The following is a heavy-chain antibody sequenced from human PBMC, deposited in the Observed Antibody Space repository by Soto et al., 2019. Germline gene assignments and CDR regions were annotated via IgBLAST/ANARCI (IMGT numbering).Heavy chain of an antibody. CDR2: IIPIFGTA. D-gene: IGHD1-1*01. Sequence: SVKVSCKASGGTFSSYAISWVRQAPGQGLEWMGGIIPIFGTANYAQKFQGRVTITADESTSTAYMELSSLRSEDTAVYYCASSLDRLTSIGWDFDYWGQGTLVTVSS. CDR1: GGTFSSYA. V-gene: IGHV1-69*13. J-gene: IGHJ4*02. CDR3: ASSLDRLTSIGWDFDY.